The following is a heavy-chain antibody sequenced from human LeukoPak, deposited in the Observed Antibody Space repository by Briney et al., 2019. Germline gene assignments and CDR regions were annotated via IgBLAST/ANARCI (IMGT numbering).Heavy chain of an antibody. D-gene: IGHD6-25*01. Sequence: SETLSLTCTVSGGSISGYFWSWIRQPPGQGLEWLGYIYYSGSTSSNPSFKSRLTLSQGTSNNQFSLRLSSVTAADTAVYYCARHKHDESGYAFDYWGQGTLVTVSS. CDR1: GGSISGYF. J-gene: IGHJ4*02. CDR2: IYYSGST. CDR3: ARHKHDESGYAFDY. V-gene: IGHV4-59*08.